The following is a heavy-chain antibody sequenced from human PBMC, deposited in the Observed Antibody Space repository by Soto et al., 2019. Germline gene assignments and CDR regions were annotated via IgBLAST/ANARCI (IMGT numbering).Heavy chain of an antibody. J-gene: IGHJ4*02. CDR3: ARNPLRYFDWLLSPLDY. Sequence: PGGSLRRSCAASGFTFSSYSMNCVRQAPGKGLEWVSYISSSSSTIYYADSVKGRFTISRDNAKNSLYLQMNSLRAEDTAVYYCARNPLRYFDWLLSPLDYWGQGTLVTVSS. CDR1: GFTFSSYS. CDR2: ISSSSSTI. V-gene: IGHV3-48*01. D-gene: IGHD3-9*01.